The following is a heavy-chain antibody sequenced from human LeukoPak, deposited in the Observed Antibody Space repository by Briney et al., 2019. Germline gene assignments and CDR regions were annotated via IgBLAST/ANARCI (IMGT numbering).Heavy chain of an antibody. CDR2: IYYSGST. CDR1: GGSISSGGYY. V-gene: IGHV4-31*03. J-gene: IGHJ2*01. D-gene: IGHD2-2*01. Sequence: SETLSLTCTVSGGSISSGGYYWSWIRQHPWKGLEWIGYIYYSGSTYYNPSLKSRVTISVDTSKNQFSLKLSSVTAADTAVYYCARGHCSSTSCAFHYRYFDLWGRGTLVTVSS. CDR3: ARGHCSSTSCAFHYRYFDL.